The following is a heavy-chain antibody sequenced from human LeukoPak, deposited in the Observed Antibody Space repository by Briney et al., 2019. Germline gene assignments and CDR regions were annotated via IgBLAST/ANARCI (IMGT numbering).Heavy chain of an antibody. CDR2: IYYSGST. J-gene: IGHJ4*02. V-gene: IGHV4-39*07. D-gene: IGHD3-22*01. CDR3: ARSHPKSSGFD. Sequence: SETLSLTCTVSGGSISSSSYYWGWIRQPPGKGLEWIGSIYYSGSTYYNPSLKSRVTISLDTSKSQFSLRLTSVTAADTAVYYCARSHPKSSGFDWGQGTLVTVSS. CDR1: GGSISSSSYY.